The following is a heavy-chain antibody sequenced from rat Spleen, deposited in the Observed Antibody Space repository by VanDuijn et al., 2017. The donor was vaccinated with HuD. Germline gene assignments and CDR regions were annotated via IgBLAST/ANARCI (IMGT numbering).Heavy chain of an antibody. D-gene: IGHD1-9*01. J-gene: IGHJ1*01. CDR2: ISYSGST. Sequence: EVQLQESGPGLVKPSQSLSLTCSVTGYSITSTYWGWIRKFPGNKMEWMGYISYSGSTSYNPSLKSRISITRDTSKNQLFLQLNSVTTEDTATYYCARSGYNPPYWYFDFWGPGTMVTVSS. CDR1: GYSITSTY. CDR3: ARSGYNPPYWYFDF. V-gene: IGHV3-1*01.